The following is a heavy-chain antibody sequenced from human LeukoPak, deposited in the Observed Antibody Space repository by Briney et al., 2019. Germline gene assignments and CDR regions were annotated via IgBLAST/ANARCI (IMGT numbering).Heavy chain of an antibody. J-gene: IGHJ6*04. Sequence: ASVKVSCKASGYTFTGYYIHWVRQAPGQGLEWMGWINPNNDGTNYAQKFQGRVTMTRDTSITTAYMELSSLRSDDTAVYYCARVGWNGYYGMGVWGKGTTVTVSS. CDR1: GYTFTGYY. CDR2: INPNNDGT. V-gene: IGHV1-2*02. D-gene: IGHD3-3*01. CDR3: ARVGWNGYYGMGV.